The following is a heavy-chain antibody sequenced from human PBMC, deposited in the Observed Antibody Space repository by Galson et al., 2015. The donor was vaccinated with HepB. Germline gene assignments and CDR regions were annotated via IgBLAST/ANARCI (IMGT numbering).Heavy chain of an antibody. D-gene: IGHD6-13*01. CDR1: GFTFSSYS. V-gene: IGHV3-48*01. CDR2: IGSSSSTI. CDR3: ARDTGAAAGRYGYYYYGMDV. Sequence: SLRLSCAASGFTFSSYSMNWVRQAPGKGLEWVSYIGSSSSTIYYADSVKGRFTIPRDNAKNSLYLQMNSLRAEDTAVYYCARDTGAAAGRYGYYYYGMDVWGQGTTVTVSS. J-gene: IGHJ6*02.